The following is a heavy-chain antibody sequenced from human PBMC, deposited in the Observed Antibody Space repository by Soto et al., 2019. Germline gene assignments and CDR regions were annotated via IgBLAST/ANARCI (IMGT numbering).Heavy chain of an antibody. CDR3: ARDLPPVDY. J-gene: IGHJ4*02. Sequence: QVQLVQSGAEVKKPGASVKVSCKASGYTFTSYGISWVRQAPGQGLEWMGWISAYNGNTNYAQKLQXSXTMXTDTSPSTAYIELRSLRSDDTAVYYCARDLPPVDYWGQGTLVTVSS. V-gene: IGHV1-18*01. CDR1: GYTFTSYG. CDR2: ISAYNGNT.